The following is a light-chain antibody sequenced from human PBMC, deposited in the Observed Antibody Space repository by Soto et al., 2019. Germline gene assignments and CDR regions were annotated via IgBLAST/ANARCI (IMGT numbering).Light chain of an antibody. J-gene: IGKJ5*01. CDR2: DAS. CDR1: QLISNY. Sequence: EIMLTQSPATLSLSPGETATLSCRANQLISNYLAWYQQKPGQAPRLLIYDASNRATGIPDRFSGSGSGTDFTLTISSLEPEDFAVYFCQHYGTSPFTVGQGTRREIK. V-gene: IGKV3-11*01. CDR3: QHYGTSPFT.